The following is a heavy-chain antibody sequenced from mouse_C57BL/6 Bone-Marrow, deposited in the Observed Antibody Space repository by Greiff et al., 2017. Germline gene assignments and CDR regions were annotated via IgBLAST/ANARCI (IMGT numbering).Heavy chain of an antibody. CDR3: ARGGWVPLGY. CDR1: GYTFTSYW. Sequence: QVQLQQPGAELVRPGSSVKLSCKASGYTFTSYWMHWVKQRPIKGLEWIGNIDPSDSEPHYNQKFKDKATLTVDKSSSTAYMQLSSLTSEDAAVYYCARGGWVPLGYWGQGTTLTVSS. V-gene: IGHV1-52*01. J-gene: IGHJ2*01. D-gene: IGHD2-3*01. CDR2: IDPSDSEP.